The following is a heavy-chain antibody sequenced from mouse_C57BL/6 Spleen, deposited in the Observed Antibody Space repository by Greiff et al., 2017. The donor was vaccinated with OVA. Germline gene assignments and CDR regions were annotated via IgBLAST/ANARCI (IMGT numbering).Heavy chain of an antibody. CDR1: GFSLTSYG. J-gene: IGHJ4*01. Sequence: VKVVESGPGLVAPSQSLSITCTVSGFSLTSYGVDWVRQPPGKGLEWLGVIWGGGSTNYNSALMSRLSISKDNSKSQVFLKMNSLQTDDTAMYYCAKHRYYGSSWENYAMDYWGQGTSVTVSS. CDR3: AKHRYYGSSWENYAMDY. V-gene: IGHV2-9*01. CDR2: IWGGGST. D-gene: IGHD1-1*01.